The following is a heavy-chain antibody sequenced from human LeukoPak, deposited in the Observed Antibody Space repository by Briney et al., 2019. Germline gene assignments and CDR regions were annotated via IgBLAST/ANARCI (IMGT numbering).Heavy chain of an antibody. Sequence: PGGSLRLSCAASGFTFSSYWMSWVRQAPGKGLEWVANMKQDGSEKYYVDSVKGRFTISRDNAKNSLYLQMNSLRAEDTAVYYCARDRGYDILTGYFFDYWGQGTLVTVSS. CDR3: ARDRGYDILTGYFFDY. D-gene: IGHD3-9*01. CDR2: MKQDGSEK. J-gene: IGHJ4*02. CDR1: GFTFSSYW. V-gene: IGHV3-7*01.